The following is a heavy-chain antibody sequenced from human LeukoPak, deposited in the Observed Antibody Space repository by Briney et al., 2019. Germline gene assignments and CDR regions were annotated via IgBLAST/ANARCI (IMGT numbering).Heavy chain of an antibody. CDR3: ARDSGGIEIGVFDY. J-gene: IGHJ4*02. V-gene: IGHV3-48*03. CDR2: ISSSGSTI. CDR1: GFTFSSYE. Sequence: PGGSLRLSCAASGFTFSSYEMNWVRQAPGKGLKWVSYISSSGSTIYYADSVKGRFTISRDNAKNSLYLQMNSLRAEDTAVYYCARDSGGIEIGVFDYWGQGTLVTVSS. D-gene: IGHD3-10*01.